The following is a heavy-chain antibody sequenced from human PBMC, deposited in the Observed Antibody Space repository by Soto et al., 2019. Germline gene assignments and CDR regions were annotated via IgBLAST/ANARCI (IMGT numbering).Heavy chain of an antibody. CDR2: IYYSGNT. V-gene: IGHV4-59*01. J-gene: IGHJ5*02. CDR1: GASINNYY. CDR3: AIIGSIANWFDP. D-gene: IGHD6-6*01. Sequence: SETLSLTCTVSGASINNYYWSWIRQPPGKGLEWIGYIYYSGNTNYNPSLKSRVTISLDTSKNQFSLNLNSVTTADTAVYYCAIIGSIANWFDPWGQGTLVTVSS.